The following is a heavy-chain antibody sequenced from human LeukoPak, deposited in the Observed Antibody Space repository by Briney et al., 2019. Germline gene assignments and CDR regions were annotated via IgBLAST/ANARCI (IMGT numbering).Heavy chain of an antibody. V-gene: IGHV1-69*04. CDR2: IIPILGIA. D-gene: IGHD3-22*01. J-gene: IGHJ4*02. CDR1: GGTFSSYA. CDR3: ARAPYYYDSSGYYVDY. Sequence: SVKVSCKASGGTFSSYAISWVRQAPGQGLEWMGRIIPILGIANYAQKFQGRVTITADKSTRTAYMELSSLRSEDTAVYYCARAPYYYDSSGYYVDYWGQGTLVTVSS.